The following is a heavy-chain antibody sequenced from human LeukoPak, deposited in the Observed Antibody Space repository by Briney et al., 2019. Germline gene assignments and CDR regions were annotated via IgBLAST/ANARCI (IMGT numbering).Heavy chain of an antibody. D-gene: IGHD3-10*01. J-gene: IGHJ4*02. CDR1: GGTFSSYA. CDR2: IIPILGIA. Sequence: ASVKASCKASGGTFSSYAISWVRQAPGQGLEWMGRIIPILGIANYAQKFQGRVTMTRNTSISTAYMELSSLRSEDTAVYYCARGRLYYGSGSYSIPPDYWGQGTLVTVSS. CDR3: ARGRLYYGSGSYSIPPDY. V-gene: IGHV1-69*04.